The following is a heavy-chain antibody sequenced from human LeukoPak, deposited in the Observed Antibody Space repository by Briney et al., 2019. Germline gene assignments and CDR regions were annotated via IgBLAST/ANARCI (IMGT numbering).Heavy chain of an antibody. D-gene: IGHD1-26*01. V-gene: IGHV3-72*01. J-gene: IGHJ4*02. Sequence: GGSLRLSCAASGFTFSDHYMDWVRQAPGKGLEWVGRIRNKANSYTTEYAASVKGRFTISRDDSKNSLYLQMNSLKCEDTAVYYCAREWVSGSYYLGYFDYWGQGTLVTVSS. CDR2: IRNKANSYTT. CDR3: AREWVSGSYYLGYFDY. CDR1: GFTFSDHY.